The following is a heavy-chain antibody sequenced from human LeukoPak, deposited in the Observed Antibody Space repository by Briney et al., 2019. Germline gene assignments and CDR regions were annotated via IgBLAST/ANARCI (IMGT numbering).Heavy chain of an antibody. D-gene: IGHD6-19*01. CDR3: ARESQGSGSGWFNGYLDH. V-gene: IGHV6-1*01. Sequence: SQTLPLTCAISGDSFSSNSAAWNWIRQSPSRGLEWLGRTYYRSKWDNDYAVSVTGRITINPDTSKNQFSPHLNSVTPEDTAVYFCARESQGSGSGWFNGYLDHWGQGALVTVSS. CDR1: GDSFSSNSAA. J-gene: IGHJ4*02. CDR2: TYYRSKWDN.